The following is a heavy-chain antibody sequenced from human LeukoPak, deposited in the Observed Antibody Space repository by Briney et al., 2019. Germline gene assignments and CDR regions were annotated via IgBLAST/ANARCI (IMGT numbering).Heavy chain of an antibody. Sequence: GVSLRLSCAASGFTFSIYAMSWVRQAPGKGLEWVSSISSKGELTFYADSVKGRFTISRDNSEGTLYLQMNILRAEDTAIYYCTRDRPNYYGSDGHYYRRNGDYWGQGTLVTVSS. J-gene: IGHJ4*02. CDR3: TRDRPNYYGSDGHYYRRNGDY. D-gene: IGHD3-22*01. CDR2: ISSKGELT. CDR1: GFTFSIYA. V-gene: IGHV3-23*01.